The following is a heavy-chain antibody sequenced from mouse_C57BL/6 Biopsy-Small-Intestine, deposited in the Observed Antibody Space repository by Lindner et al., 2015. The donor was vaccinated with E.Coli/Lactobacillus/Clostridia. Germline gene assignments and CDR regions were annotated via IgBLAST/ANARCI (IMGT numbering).Heavy chain of an antibody. CDR1: AYTFTGYY. Sequence: SVKVSCKASAYTFTGYYMHWVRQAPGQGLEWMGWINPNSGGTSYAQKFQGRVTMTRDTSIRTAYMELNRLRSDDTAVYYCARVWGGNCGSGNCYLQHWGQGTLVTVS. J-gene: IGHJ3*01. CDR3: ARVWGGNCGSGNCYLQH. V-gene: IGHV1-19*01. CDR2: INPNSGGT. D-gene: IGHD2-1*01.